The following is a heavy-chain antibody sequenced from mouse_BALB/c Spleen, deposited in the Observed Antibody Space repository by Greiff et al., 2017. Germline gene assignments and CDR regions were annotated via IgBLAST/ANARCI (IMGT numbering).Heavy chain of an antibody. CDR2: IDPANGNT. V-gene: IGHV14-3*02. J-gene: IGHJ2*01. Sequence: EVQRVESGAELVKPGASVKLSCTASGFNIKDTYMHWVKQRPEQGLEWIGRIDPANGNTKYDPKFQGKATITADTSSNTAYLQLSSLTSEDTAVYYCARSYYDPFDYWGQGTTLTVSS. CDR3: ARSYYDPFDY. D-gene: IGHD2-4*01. CDR1: GFNIKDTY.